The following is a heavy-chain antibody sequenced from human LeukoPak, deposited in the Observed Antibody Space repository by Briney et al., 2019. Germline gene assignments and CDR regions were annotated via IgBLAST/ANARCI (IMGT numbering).Heavy chain of an antibody. J-gene: IGHJ6*03. CDR3: ARRATAARGYDYYYYMDV. Sequence: SETLSLTCSVSGGSIRSSGYYWGWIRQPPGKGLEWIGEINHSGSTNYNPSLKSRVTISVDTSKNQFSLKLSSVTAADTAVYYCARRATAARGYDYYYYMDVWGKGTTVTISS. V-gene: IGHV4-39*07. CDR1: GGSIRSSGYY. CDR2: INHSGST. D-gene: IGHD2-2*01.